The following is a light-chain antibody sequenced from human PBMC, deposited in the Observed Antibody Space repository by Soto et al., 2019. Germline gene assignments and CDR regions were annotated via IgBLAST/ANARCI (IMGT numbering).Light chain of an antibody. J-gene: IGKJ1*01. CDR2: AAS. V-gene: IGKV3-20*01. CDR3: QQYGSSPPWT. CDR1: QSVSSSY. Sequence: EIVLTQSPGTLSLSPGERATLSCRASQSVSSSYLAWYQQKPGQAPRLLISAASSRATAIPDRFSGSGSGTEFTLTISRLEPEDFSAYYCQQYGSSPPWTFGQGTKVEIK.